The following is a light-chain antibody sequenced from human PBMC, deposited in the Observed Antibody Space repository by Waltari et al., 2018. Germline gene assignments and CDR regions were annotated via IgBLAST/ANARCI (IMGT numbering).Light chain of an antibody. CDR3: SSYTSSSLV. CDR2: DVS. CDR1: SSDVGGYNY. V-gene: IGLV2-14*01. Sequence: QSALTQPASVSGSPGQSIPISCTGTSSDVGGYNYVSWYQQHPGKAPKRMLYDVSNRASGVSDRLSGHKSGNTASLTISGLQAEDEADYYCSSYTSSSLVFGGGTKLTVL. J-gene: IGLJ2*01.